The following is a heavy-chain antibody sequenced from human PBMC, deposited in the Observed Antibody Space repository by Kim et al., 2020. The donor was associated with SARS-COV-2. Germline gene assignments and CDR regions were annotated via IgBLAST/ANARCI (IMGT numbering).Heavy chain of an antibody. V-gene: IGHV3-66*01. J-gene: IGHJ4*02. Sequence: ADSVKGRFTISRDNSKNTLYLQMNSLRAEDTAVYYCARAGIAAAGIFDYWGQGTLVTVSS. CDR3: ARAGIAAAGIFDY. D-gene: IGHD6-13*01.